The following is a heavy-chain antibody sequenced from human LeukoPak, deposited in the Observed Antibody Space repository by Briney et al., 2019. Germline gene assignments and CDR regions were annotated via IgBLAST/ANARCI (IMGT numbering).Heavy chain of an antibody. Sequence: SETLSLTCTVSGGSTSSYYWSWIRQPPGKGLEWIGYIYYSGSTNYNPSLKSRVTISVDTSKNQFSPKLSSVTAADTAVYYCARNYYYYYGMDVWGQGTTVTVSS. CDR3: ARNYYYYYGMDV. CDR1: GGSTSSYY. CDR2: IYYSGST. V-gene: IGHV4-59*01. J-gene: IGHJ6*02.